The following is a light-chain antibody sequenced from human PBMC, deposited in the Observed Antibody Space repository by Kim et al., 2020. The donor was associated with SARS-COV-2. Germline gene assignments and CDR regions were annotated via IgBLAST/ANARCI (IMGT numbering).Light chain of an antibody. V-gene: IGKV4-1*01. CDR3: HQYYSTPT. CDR2: WAS. J-gene: IGKJ5*01. CDR1: QSLLYSSNSQNY. Sequence: RATINCRSSQSLLYSSNSQNYLAWYQHKPGQPPKLLIYWASTRASGVPDRFSGSGSGTNFTLTISSLHAEDVAVYFCHQYYSTPTFGQGTRLEIK.